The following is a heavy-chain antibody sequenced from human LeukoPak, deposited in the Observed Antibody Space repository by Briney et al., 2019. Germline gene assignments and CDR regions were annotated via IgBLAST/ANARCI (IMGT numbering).Heavy chain of an antibody. Sequence: GGSLRLSCAASGFTFSSYAMSWVRQAPGKGLEWVSGINGRDGSTFYGDSVKGRFTISRDNLKNTLYLQMNSLRAEDTAVYYWSTGSYRYGPYYFDYWGQGTLVTLSS. CDR3: STGSYRYGPYYFDY. J-gene: IGHJ4*02. V-gene: IGHV3-23*01. CDR2: INGRDGST. CDR1: GFTFSSYA. D-gene: IGHD5-18*01.